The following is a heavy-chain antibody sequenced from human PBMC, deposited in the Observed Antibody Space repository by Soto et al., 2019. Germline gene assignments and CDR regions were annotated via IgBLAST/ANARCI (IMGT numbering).Heavy chain of an antibody. CDR2: IFYRGNT. J-gene: IGHJ6*02. CDR3: TRHAIIPKLRYGMDV. CDR1: GGSISGYY. D-gene: IGHD2-15*01. V-gene: IGHV4-59*01. Sequence: QVQLQESGPGLVKPSETLSLICTVSGGSISGYYWSWIRQPPGGGLEWIGYIFYRGNTLYTPSLQSRVAISVDTSKNQFSRRLSSVTAADTAVYYCTRHAIIPKLRYGMDVWGQGATVTVSS.